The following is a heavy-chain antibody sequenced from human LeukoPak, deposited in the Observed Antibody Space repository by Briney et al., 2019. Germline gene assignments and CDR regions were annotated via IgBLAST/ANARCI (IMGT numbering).Heavy chain of an antibody. V-gene: IGHV1-69*13. J-gene: IGHJ4*02. CDR3: ARAFWSGYNFDY. Sequence: GASVKVSCKASGGTFSSYATSWVRQAPGQGLEWMGGIIPIFGTANYAQKFQGRVTITADESTSTAYMELSSLRSEDTAVYYCARAFWSGYNFDYWGQGTLVTVSS. CDR2: IIPIFGTA. CDR1: GGTFSSYA. D-gene: IGHD3-3*01.